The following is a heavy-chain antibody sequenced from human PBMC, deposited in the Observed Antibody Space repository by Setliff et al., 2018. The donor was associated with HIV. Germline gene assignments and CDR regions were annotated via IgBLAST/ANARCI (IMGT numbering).Heavy chain of an antibody. D-gene: IGHD3-22*01. Sequence: PGGSLRLSCAASGFTFSSYAMSWVRQAPGKGLEWVSAISGSGGSTYYADSVKGRFTISRDNSKNTLYLQMNSLRAEDTAVYYCAKADYYDSSGINAFDIWGQGTMVTVSS. CDR2: ISGSGGST. CDR3: AKADYYDSSGINAFDI. V-gene: IGHV3-23*01. CDR1: GFTFSSYA. J-gene: IGHJ3*02.